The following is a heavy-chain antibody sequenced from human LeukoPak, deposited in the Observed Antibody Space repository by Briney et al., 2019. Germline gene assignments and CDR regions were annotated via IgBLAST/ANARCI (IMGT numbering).Heavy chain of an antibody. CDR1: GFTFSSYS. D-gene: IGHD3-22*01. J-gene: IGHJ4*02. CDR2: ISSSSSYI. CDR3: ARDRAYYYDSSSTNLDY. V-gene: IGHV3-21*01. Sequence: GGSLRLSCAASGFTFSSYSMNWVRQAPGKGLEWVSSISSSSSYIYYADSVKGRFTISRDNAKNSLYLQMNSLRAEDTAVYYCARDRAYYYDSSSTNLDYWGQGTLVTVSS.